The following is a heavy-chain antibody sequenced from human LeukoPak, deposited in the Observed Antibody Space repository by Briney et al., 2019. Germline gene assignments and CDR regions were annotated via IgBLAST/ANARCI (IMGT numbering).Heavy chain of an antibody. D-gene: IGHD5-24*01. CDR2: VSXXGGST. J-gene: IGHJ4*02. V-gene: IGHV3-64*04. Sequence: GGSLRLSCSASGFXFXNNAMXXXXXAPGKGLEYVSGVSXXGGSTYYADSVKGRFTISRDNSKNTLYLQMNSLRAEDTAVYYCARALLVRNGYNYSPNYFDYWGQGTLVTVSS. CDR1: GFXFXNNA. CDR3: ARALLVRNGYNYSPNYFDY.